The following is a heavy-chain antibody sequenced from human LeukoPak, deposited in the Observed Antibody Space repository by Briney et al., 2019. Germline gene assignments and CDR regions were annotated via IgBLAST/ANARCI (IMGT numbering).Heavy chain of an antibody. V-gene: IGHV4-59*08. CDR2: IYYSGST. Sequence: SETLSLTCTVSGGSISSYYWSWIRQPPGKGLEWIGYIYYSGSTNYNPSLKSRVTISVDTSKNQISLKLSSVTAADTAVYYCARWSGWNDPYYFDYWGQGTLVTVSS. D-gene: IGHD1-1*01. J-gene: IGHJ4*02. CDR3: ARWSGWNDPYYFDY. CDR1: GGSISSYY.